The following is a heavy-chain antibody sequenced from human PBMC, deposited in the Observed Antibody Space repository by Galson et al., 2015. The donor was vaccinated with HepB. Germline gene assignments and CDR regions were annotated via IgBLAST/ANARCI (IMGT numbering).Heavy chain of an antibody. D-gene: IGHD5-24*01. Sequence: CAISGDSVSSKSAAWNWIRQSPSRGLEWLGRTYYRSKWYNDYTVSLKGRITINPDTSKNQFSLQLNSVTPEDTAVYYCARAGDGYNLHFDYWGQGTLVTVSS. J-gene: IGHJ4*02. V-gene: IGHV6-1*01. CDR2: TYYRSKWYN. CDR3: ARAGDGYNLHFDY. CDR1: GDSVSSKSAA.